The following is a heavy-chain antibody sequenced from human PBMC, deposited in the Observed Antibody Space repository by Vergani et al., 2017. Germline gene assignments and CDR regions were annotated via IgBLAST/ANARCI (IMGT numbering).Heavy chain of an antibody. CDR3: AVDYYDSSGYPSFFDY. CDR1: GYSLTELT. D-gene: IGHD3-22*01. V-gene: IGHV1-24*01. CDR2: FDPEHGEV. Sequence: QVQLVQSGSEVRKPGASVKVSCQVSGYSLTELTIHWVRQAPGKGLEWMGGFDPEHGEVTFAHHIQGRVTMTEDRSTDTAYMELSSLRPEDTAVYYCAVDYYDSSGYPSFFDYWGQGTLVTVSS. J-gene: IGHJ4*02.